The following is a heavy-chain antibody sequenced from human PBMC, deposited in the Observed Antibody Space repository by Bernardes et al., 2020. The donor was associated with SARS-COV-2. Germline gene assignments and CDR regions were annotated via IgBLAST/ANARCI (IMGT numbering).Heavy chain of an antibody. CDR2: LYTIGST. J-gene: IGHJ5*02. CDR1: GGTTSRSY. V-gene: IGHV4-59*01. CDR3: ARGPRYYDFLGWFDA. Sequence: SETLSLTCTVSGGTTSRSYWPWIRQPPGKGLEWIGHLYTIGSTNYNPSPKIRVTIAVDTSRNECPLTLSSVTAADTAVYYCARGPRYYDFLGWFDAWGKGILVTVSS. D-gene: IGHD3-3*01.